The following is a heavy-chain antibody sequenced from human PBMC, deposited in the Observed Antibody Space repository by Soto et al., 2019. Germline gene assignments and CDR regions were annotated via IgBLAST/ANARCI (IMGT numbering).Heavy chain of an antibody. J-gene: IGHJ3*02. Sequence: QVQLVESGGGLVKPGGSLRLSCAASGFTFSDYYMSWIRKAPGKGLEWVSYISIIGSTIYYADSVKGRLTIARENAKNSLYLQMNSRRAEDTAVYYCARYHSKIATIHYRSGAFDIWGQGTIVTVSS. CDR2: ISIIGSTI. V-gene: IGHV3-11*01. CDR3: ARYHSKIATIHYRSGAFDI. CDR1: GFTFSDYY. D-gene: IGHD2-21*01.